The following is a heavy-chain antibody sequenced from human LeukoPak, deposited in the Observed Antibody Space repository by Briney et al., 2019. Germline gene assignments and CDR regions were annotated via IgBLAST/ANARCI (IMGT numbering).Heavy chain of an antibody. D-gene: IGHD2-2*01. V-gene: IGHV4-4*07. CDR3: AREEKVYCSSSTCPQYYYYYTDV. CDR1: GVSIGSYY. CDR2: FYTSGST. J-gene: IGHJ6*03. Sequence: SETLSLTCTVSGVSIGSYYWSWIRQPAGKGLEWIGRFYTSGSTNYNPSLKSRVTMSVDTSKNQVSLKLSSVTAADTAVYYCAREEKVYCSSSTCPQYYYYYTDVWGKGTTVTVSS.